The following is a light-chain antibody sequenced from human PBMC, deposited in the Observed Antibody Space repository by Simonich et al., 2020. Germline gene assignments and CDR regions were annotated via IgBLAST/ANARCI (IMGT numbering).Light chain of an antibody. Sequence: QSALTQPASVSGSPGQSITIPCTGTSSDVGSYNLVSWYQQNPGKAPKLMIYEGSKRPSGVSNRFSGSKSGNTASLTISGLQAEDEADYYCCSYTSSSTLVFGGGTKLTVL. CDR3: CSYTSSSTLV. J-gene: IGLJ3*02. CDR2: EGS. CDR1: SSDVGSYNL. V-gene: IGLV2-14*02.